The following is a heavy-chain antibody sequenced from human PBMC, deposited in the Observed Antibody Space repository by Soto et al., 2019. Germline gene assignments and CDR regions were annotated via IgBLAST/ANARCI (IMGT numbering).Heavy chain of an antibody. CDR3: GYDFWSGYYSVGQTSGMDV. CDR2: IRDKVNKYAT. Sequence: EVQLVESGGGLVQPGGSLKLSCAASGFTFSGSAIHWVRQASGKGLEWVGRIRDKVNKYATAYAASVTGRFTISRDDYKNMEYLQMKSLKTDDTDVYYCGYDFWSGYYSVGQTSGMDVWGQGTTVTVSS. D-gene: IGHD3-3*01. V-gene: IGHV3-73*02. J-gene: IGHJ6*02. CDR1: GFTFSGSA.